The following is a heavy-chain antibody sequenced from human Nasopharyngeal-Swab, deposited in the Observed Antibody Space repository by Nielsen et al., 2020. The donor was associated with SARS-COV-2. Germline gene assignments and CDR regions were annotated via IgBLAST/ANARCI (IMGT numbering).Heavy chain of an antibody. CDR2: IDHNGIT. J-gene: IGHJ1*01. CDR1: GGPFSGYY. V-gene: IGHV4-34*01. CDR3: ATRGR. Sequence: SQTLSLTCSVNGGPFSGYYWGWLRQPPGKGLEWIGEIDHNGITNYSPSLKSRVTISLDTSKNQFFLNLTSVTAADTAMYFCATRGRWGQGTLVTVSS. D-gene: IGHD3-10*01.